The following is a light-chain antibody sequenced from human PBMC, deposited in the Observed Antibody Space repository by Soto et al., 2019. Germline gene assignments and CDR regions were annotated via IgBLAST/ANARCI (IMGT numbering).Light chain of an antibody. CDR2: AAY. J-gene: IGKJ1*01. CDR3: QQSYSTPRT. V-gene: IGKV1-39*01. CDR1: QRISTH. Sequence: IQMTQSPSSLSASVGDRVTITCRASQRISTHLNWYQQKPGKAPNLLIYAAYNLQSGVPSRFSGSGSGTDFTLTISSLQPEDFATYYCQQSYSTPRTFGQGTKVDIK.